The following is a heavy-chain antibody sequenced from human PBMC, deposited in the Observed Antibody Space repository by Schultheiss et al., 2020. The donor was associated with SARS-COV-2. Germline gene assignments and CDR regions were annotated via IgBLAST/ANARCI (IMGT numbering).Heavy chain of an antibody. CDR3: AIYYYDSSAYPY. CDR2: ISYDGSKK. D-gene: IGHD3-22*01. CDR1: GFTFSSYA. Sequence: GGSLRLSCAASGFTFSSYAMHWVRQAPGKGLQWVAVISYDGSKKSVADSVKGRFTISRDNSRHTLYLQMNSLRVEDTAVYYCAIYYYDSSAYPYWGQGTRVTVSS. J-gene: IGHJ4*02. V-gene: IGHV3-30*03.